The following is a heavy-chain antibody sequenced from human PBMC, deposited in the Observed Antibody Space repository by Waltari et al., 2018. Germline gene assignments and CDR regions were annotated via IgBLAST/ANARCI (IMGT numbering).Heavy chain of an antibody. CDR1: GGSFSGYY. D-gene: IGHD3-22*01. CDR3: ARAPLSSGRYFDY. J-gene: IGHJ4*02. Sequence: QVQLQQWGAGLLKPSETLSLTCAVYGGSFSGYYWSWIRQPPGEGLEWIGEINHSGSTNYNPSLKSRVTISVDTSKNQFSLKLSSVTAADTAVYYCARAPLSSGRYFDYWGQGTLVTVSS. V-gene: IGHV4-34*01. CDR2: INHSGST.